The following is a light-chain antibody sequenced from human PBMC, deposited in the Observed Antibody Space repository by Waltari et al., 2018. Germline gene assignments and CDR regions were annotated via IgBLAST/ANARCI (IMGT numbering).Light chain of an antibody. J-gene: IGLJ3*02. CDR3: SSYTTRGTWV. V-gene: IGLV2-14*03. CDR2: DVT. Sequence: QSPLTQPASVSGSPGQSITLPCTGAFSYVGAYDYVSWYQQLPGTAPKLLIYDVTHRPSGVSDRLSGSKSGNTASLTISGLQPEDEADYYCSSYTTRGTWVFGGGTKLTVL. CDR1: FSYVGAYDY.